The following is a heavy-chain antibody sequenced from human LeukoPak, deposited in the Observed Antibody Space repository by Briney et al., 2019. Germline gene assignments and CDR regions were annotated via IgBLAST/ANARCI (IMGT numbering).Heavy chain of an antibody. J-gene: IGHJ5*02. V-gene: IGHV4-61*05. CDR2: IYYSGST. Sequence: SETLSLTCTVSGGSISSTTHYWGWIRQPPGKGLEWVGYIYYSGSTNYNPSLKSRVTISVDTSKNQFSLKLSSVTAADTAVYYCARGFDYGDYGGWLDPWGQGTLVIVSS. D-gene: IGHD4-17*01. CDR1: GGSISSTTHY. CDR3: ARGFDYGDYGGWLDP.